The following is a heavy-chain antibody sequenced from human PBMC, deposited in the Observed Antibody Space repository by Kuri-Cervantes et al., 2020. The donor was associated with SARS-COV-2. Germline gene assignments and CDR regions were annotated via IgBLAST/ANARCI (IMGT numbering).Heavy chain of an antibody. V-gene: IGHV3-13*05. D-gene: IGHD2-21*01. J-gene: IGHJ4*02. Sequence: GESLKISCAASGFTFSSYDMHWVRQATGKGLEWVSAIGTAGDPYYPGSVKGRFTISRENAKNSLYLQMNSLKTEDTAVYYCTTESFDAIEGIYYFDYWGQGTLVTVSS. CDR2: IGTAGDP. CDR1: GFTFSSYD. CDR3: TTESFDAIEGIYYFDY.